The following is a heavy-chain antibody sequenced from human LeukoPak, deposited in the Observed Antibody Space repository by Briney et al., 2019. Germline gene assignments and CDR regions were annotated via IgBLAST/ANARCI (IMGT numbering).Heavy chain of an antibody. D-gene: IGHD6-19*01. Sequence: RGSLRLSCAASGLTFSSDGMHWGRQAPGKGLEWVAAIWYDGSKKYYADSVKGRFTISRDNSKTTLYLQMNSLRAEDTAVYYCARDPGYSSGWYDSYFQHWGQGTLVTVSS. J-gene: IGHJ1*01. V-gene: IGHV3-33*01. CDR2: IWYDGSKK. CDR1: GLTFSSDG. CDR3: ARDPGYSSGWYDSYFQH.